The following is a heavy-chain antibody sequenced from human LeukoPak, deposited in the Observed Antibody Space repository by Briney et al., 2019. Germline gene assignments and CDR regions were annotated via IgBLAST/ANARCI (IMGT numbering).Heavy chain of an antibody. CDR2: DYYSGGT. CDR1: VGSIRSHF. Sequence: AETLPVTRTVCVGSIRSHFWSWIRQPPAKGLEWVGYDYYSGGTNYNPSLKGRVTISVATSKEKFSLRLSSVTAADTAVYYCARRPDGTSHFDYWGQG. J-gene: IGHJ4*02. CDR3: ARRPDGTSHFDY. D-gene: IGHD6-6*01. V-gene: IGHV4-59*08.